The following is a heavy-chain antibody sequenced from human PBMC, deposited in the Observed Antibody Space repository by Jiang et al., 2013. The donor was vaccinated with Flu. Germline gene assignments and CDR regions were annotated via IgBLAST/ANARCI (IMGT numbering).Heavy chain of an antibody. CDR2: IYYSGST. D-gene: IGHD2-2*01. Sequence: LTCTVSGGSISSSSYYWGWIRQPPGKGLEWIGSIYYSGSTYYNPSLKSRVTISVDTSKNQFSLKLSSVTAADTAVYYCARDHPTRHCSSTSCYAGGVYDWFDPWGQGTLVTVSS. CDR1: GGSISSSSYY. J-gene: IGHJ5*02. V-gene: IGHV4-39*07. CDR3: ARDHPTRHCSSTSCYAGGVYDWFDP.